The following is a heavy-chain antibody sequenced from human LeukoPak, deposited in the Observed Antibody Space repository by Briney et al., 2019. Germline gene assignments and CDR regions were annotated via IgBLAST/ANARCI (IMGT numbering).Heavy chain of an antibody. V-gene: IGHV3-21*01. Sequence: GGSLRLSCAASGFTFSSFSINWVRQAPGKGLEWVSSINTVASYIYYADSVRGRFTISRDNAKNSLYLQMNSLRAEDTGVYYCAKGKSGSYYFYMDVWGKGSTVTVSS. CDR1: GFTFSSFS. CDR3: AKGKSGSYYFYMDV. CDR2: INTVASYI. J-gene: IGHJ6*03.